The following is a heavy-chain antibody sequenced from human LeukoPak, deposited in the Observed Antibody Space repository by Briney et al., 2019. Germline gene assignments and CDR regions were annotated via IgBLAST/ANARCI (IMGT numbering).Heavy chain of an antibody. CDR2: ISAYNGNT. V-gene: IGHV1-18*01. J-gene: IGHJ6*03. D-gene: IGHD3-3*01. CDR1: GYTFTSYG. Sequence: ASVKVSCKASGYTFTSYGISWVRQAPGQRLEWMGWISAYNGNTNYAQKLQGRVTMTTDTSPSTAYMEMRSLRSDDTAVYYCARDLAVTGLRYDFWSGYYIGAYMDVWGKGTTVTVSS. CDR3: ARDLAVTGLRYDFWSGYYIGAYMDV.